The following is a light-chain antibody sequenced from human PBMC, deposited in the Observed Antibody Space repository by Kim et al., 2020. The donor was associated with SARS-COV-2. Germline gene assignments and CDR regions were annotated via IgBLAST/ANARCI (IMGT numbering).Light chain of an antibody. V-gene: IGLV3-1*01. CDR3: QAWDSGAVV. CDR1: NLGNKY. Sequence: SYELTQPPSESVSPGQTASITCSGDNLGNKYISWYQKKSGQSPVVVIFQDDKRPSGIPERFSGSTSDNTATLTISGTQAMDEADYYCQAWDSGAVVFGGVTQLTVL. CDR2: QDD. J-gene: IGLJ3*02.